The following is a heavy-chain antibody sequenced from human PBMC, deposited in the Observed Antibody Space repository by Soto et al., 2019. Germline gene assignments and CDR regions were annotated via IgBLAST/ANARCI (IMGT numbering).Heavy chain of an antibody. CDR3: ARENDPYGFDL. CDR1: GYSFDSYA. Sequence: QVQLVQSGATQEKPGASVKVSCEAFGYSFDSYAYSWVRQAPGQGLEWMGRIGSVDTKYAQKLQGRVTMTTDTSTNTAYMELRSLRSDDTALYYCARENDPYGFDLWGQGTMVTVSS. J-gene: IGHJ3*01. CDR2: IGSVDT. V-gene: IGHV1-18*01.